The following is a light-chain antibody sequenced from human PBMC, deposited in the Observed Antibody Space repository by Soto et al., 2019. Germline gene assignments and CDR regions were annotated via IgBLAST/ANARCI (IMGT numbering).Light chain of an antibody. CDR3: QQSYSTPRS. Sequence: DIQMTQSPSSLSASVGDRVTITCRASQSISSYLNWNQQKPGKAPKLLIYAAFSLQSGVPSRVSGSGSGTDFTLTISSLQPEDFATYYCQQSYSTPRSFGPGTKVDIK. V-gene: IGKV1-39*01. CDR2: AAF. J-gene: IGKJ3*01. CDR1: QSISSY.